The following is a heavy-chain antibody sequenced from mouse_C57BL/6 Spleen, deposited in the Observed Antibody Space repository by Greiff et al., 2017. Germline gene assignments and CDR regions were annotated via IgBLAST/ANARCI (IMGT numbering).Heavy chain of an antibody. V-gene: IGHV1-69*01. CDR3: ARATTVVATTNFDY. CDR2: IDPSDSYT. Sequence: QVQLQQPGAELVMPGASVKLSCKASGYTFTSYWMHWVKQRPGQGLEWIGEIDPSDSYTNYNQKFKGKSTLPVDKSSSTAYMQLISLTSEDSAVYYCARATTVVATTNFDYWGQGTTLTVSS. D-gene: IGHD1-1*01. CDR1: GYTFTSYW. J-gene: IGHJ2*01.